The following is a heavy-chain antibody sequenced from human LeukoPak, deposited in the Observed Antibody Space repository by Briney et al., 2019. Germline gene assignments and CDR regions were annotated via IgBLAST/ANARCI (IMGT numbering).Heavy chain of an antibody. Sequence: SETLSLTCTVSGVSFSSSHYWGWIRPPPGKGLEWIGSIYYGGSTYYNASLRSRVTTSVDTSKNQFSLKLRSVTAADTAVYYCAKSTYYYDTFVNAFDFWGQGTVVTVSS. CDR2: IYYGGST. V-gene: IGHV4-39*07. CDR1: GVSFSSSHY. D-gene: IGHD3-22*01. CDR3: AKSTYYYDTFVNAFDF. J-gene: IGHJ3*01.